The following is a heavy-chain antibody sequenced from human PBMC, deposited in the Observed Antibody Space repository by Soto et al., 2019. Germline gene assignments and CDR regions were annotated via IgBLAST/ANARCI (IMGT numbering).Heavy chain of an antibody. V-gene: IGHV1-3*01. D-gene: IGHD6-25*01. J-gene: IGHJ4*02. CDR3: GRVGGSGWTLDF. Sequence: QVHLVQSGAEVKKPGASVKVSCKTSGYTFTAFAVHWVRQASGQRLEWMGWINVGNGDTKSSQNLQGRVTITRDTSASTVYMELSSLRSEDTAVYYCGRVGGSGWTLDFWGQGTLVTVSS. CDR2: INVGNGDT. CDR1: GYTFTAFA.